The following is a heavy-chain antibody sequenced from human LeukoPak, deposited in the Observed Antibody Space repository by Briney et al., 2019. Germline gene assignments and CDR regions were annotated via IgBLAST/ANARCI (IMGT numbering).Heavy chain of an antibody. Sequence: GGSLRLSCAASGFTFSNYGMHWVRQAPGKGLEWVAVIWYDGSNKYYADSVKGRFTISRDDSKNTLYLQMNSLRAEDTAVYYCAKDGDLTGTIDYWGQGTLVTVSS. D-gene: IGHD1-7*01. CDR1: GFTFSNYG. CDR3: AKDGDLTGTIDY. J-gene: IGHJ4*02. V-gene: IGHV3-33*06. CDR2: IWYDGSNK.